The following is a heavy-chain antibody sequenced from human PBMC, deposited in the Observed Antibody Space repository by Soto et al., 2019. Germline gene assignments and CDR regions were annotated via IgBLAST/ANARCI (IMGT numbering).Heavy chain of an antibody. D-gene: IGHD1-26*01. J-gene: IGHJ4*02. CDR1: GYTFSAYY. V-gene: IGHV1-2*02. CDR2: INPNTGDT. CDR3: ARQQDRGIMAAGFDY. Sequence: SVKVSCKASGYTFSAYYVHWVRQAPDQGLEWMGWINPNTGDTYFAQKFQDRVTMTRDTSISTAYMEVGSLRSDDTAVYFCARQQDRGIMAAGFDYWGQGALVTVSS.